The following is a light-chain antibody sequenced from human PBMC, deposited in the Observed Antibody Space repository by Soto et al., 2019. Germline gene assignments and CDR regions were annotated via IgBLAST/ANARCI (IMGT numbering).Light chain of an antibody. Sequence: EIVLTQSPGTLSLSPGERATLSCRASQSVSTKYLAWYQQKPGQAPRLLIHGVSIRATCIPDRFSGSGSGTDFILTISRLEPEDFAVYYCQQFGTSPLVTFGPGTKVDIK. J-gene: IGKJ3*01. CDR1: QSVSTKY. CDR2: GVS. V-gene: IGKV3-20*01. CDR3: QQFGTSPLVT.